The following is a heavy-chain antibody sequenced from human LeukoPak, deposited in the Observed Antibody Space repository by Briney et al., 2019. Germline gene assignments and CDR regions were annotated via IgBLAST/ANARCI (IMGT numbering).Heavy chain of an antibody. V-gene: IGHV3-53*01. J-gene: IGHJ6*03. Sequence: GGSLRLSCAVSGFTVSNNYMNWVRQAPGKGLEWVSVIYSDGSTYYADSVKGRFTIPRDNSKNTLYLQMDSLRAEDTAVYYCASGTLWTGYWYYYMDVWGKGTTVTVSS. CDR2: IYSDGST. CDR1: GFTVSNNY. CDR3: ASGTLWTGYWYYYMDV. D-gene: IGHD3/OR15-3a*01.